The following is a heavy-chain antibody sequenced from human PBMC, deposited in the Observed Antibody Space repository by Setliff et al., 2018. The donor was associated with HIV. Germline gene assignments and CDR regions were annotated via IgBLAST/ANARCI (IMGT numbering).Heavy chain of an antibody. D-gene: IGHD3-3*01. J-gene: IGHJ6*03. Sequence: ASVKVSCKASGYTFTSYYMHWVRQAPGQGLEWMGIINPSGGSTSYAQKFQGRVTMTRDTSTSTVYMELSSLRSEDTAVYYCARGTGIFGVVIQLYYYMGVWGKGTTVTVS. CDR3: ARGTGIFGVVIQLYYYMGV. CDR1: GYTFTSYY. V-gene: IGHV1-46*01. CDR2: INPSGGST.